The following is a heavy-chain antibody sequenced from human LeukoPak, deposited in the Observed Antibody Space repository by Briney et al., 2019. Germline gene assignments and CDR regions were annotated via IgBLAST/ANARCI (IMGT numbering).Heavy chain of an antibody. J-gene: IGHJ5*02. D-gene: IGHD3-10*01. CDR1: DASIVSYY. CDR2: IYYSGST. CDR3: ARVYGSGSYFAAVPNWFDP. V-gene: IGHV4-59*01. Sequence: SGTLSLTCSVSDASIVSYYWSWIRQPPGKGLEWIGYIYYSGSTNYNPSLKSRVTISVDTSKNQFSLKLSSVTAADTAVYYCARVYGSGSYFAAVPNWFDPWGQGTLVTVSS.